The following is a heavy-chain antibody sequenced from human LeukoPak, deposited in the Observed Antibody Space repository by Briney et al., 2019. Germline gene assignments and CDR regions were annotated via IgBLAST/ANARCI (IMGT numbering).Heavy chain of an antibody. CDR3: ARHGSWSFDY. CDR2: ITSGSGSNV. D-gene: IGHD6-13*01. J-gene: IGHJ4*02. CDR1: GFTFSSHA. V-gene: IGHV3-23*01. Sequence: GGSLRLCCAASGFTFSSHAMSWVRQAPGKGLEWVSAITSGSGSNVYYTDSLKGRFTISRDNSKNTLYLQMNSLRAEDTAVYYCARHGSWSFDYWGQGTLVTVSA.